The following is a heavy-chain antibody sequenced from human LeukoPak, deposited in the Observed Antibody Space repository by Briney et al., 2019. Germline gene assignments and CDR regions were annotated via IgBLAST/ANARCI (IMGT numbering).Heavy chain of an antibody. Sequence: ASVKVSCKASGYTFTSYGISWVRQAPGQGLEWMGWISAYNGNTNYAQKLQGRVTMTTDTSTSTAYMELRSLRSDDTAVYYCASPSLYSSSGPFDDYWGQGTLVTVSS. CDR3: ASPSLYSSSGPFDDY. D-gene: IGHD6-6*01. CDR2: ISAYNGNT. J-gene: IGHJ4*02. CDR1: GYTFTSYG. V-gene: IGHV1-18*01.